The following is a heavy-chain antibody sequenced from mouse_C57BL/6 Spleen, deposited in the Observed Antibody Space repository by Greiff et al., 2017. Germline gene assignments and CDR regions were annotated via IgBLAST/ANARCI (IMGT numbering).Heavy chain of an antibody. Sequence: EVKLVESGPGLVKPSQSLSLTCSVTGYSITSGYYWNWIRQFPGNKLEWMGYISYDGSNNYNPSLKNRISITRDTSKNQFFLKLNSVTTEDTATYYCARGSNGFYAMDYWGQGTSVTVSS. J-gene: IGHJ4*01. D-gene: IGHD2-5*01. CDR3: ARGSNGFYAMDY. CDR1: GYSITSGYY. CDR2: ISYDGSN. V-gene: IGHV3-6*01.